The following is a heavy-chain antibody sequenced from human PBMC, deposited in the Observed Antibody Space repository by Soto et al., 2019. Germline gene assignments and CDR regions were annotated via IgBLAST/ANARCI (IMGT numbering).Heavy chain of an antibody. CDR1: GYAFSHFG. D-gene: IGHD3-10*01. CDR2: IGAYNGNT. Sequence: GASVKVSCKASGYAFSHFGFSWVRQAPGQGLEWMGRIGAYNGNTNYAQQLQGRVTMTTDTSTSTAYMELRSLRSDDTAVYFCARDLDGSGSYYTDYWGQGTLVTVSS. V-gene: IGHV1-18*01. J-gene: IGHJ4*02. CDR3: ARDLDGSGSYYTDY.